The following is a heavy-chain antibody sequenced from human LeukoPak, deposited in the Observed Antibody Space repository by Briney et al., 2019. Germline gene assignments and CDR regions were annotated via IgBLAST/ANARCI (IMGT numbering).Heavy chain of an antibody. V-gene: IGHV3-21*01. Sequence: AGGSLRLSCAASGFTFSTYTMNWVRQAPGKGLEWVSSISSRSTYIYYADSVKGRFTISGDNAKNSLYLQMNSLGAEDTAVYYCARGIAVAGTFDYWGQGTLVTVSS. CDR2: ISSRSTYI. J-gene: IGHJ4*02. D-gene: IGHD6-19*01. CDR1: GFTFSTYT. CDR3: ARGIAVAGTFDY.